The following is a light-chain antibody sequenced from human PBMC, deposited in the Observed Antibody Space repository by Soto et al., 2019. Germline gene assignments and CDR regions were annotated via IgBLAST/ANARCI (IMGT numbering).Light chain of an antibody. Sequence: EIVLTQSPATLSVSPGERATLSCRASQSGSSNLAWYQQKPGQAPRLLIYGASTRATGIPAWFSGSGSGAEFTLAISSLQSEDFAVYCCQHYNYWPGTFGQGTKVDIK. V-gene: IGKV3-15*01. J-gene: IGKJ1*01. CDR3: QHYNYWPGT. CDR1: QSGSSN. CDR2: GAS.